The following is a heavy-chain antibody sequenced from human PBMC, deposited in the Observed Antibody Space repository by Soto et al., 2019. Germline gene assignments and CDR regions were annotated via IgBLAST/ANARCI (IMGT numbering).Heavy chain of an antibody. CDR2: IIPILGIA. J-gene: IGHJ4*02. CDR3: ATSLRYFDWATFDY. V-gene: IGHV1-69*02. Sequence: SVKVSCKASGGTFSSYTISWVRQAPGQGLEWMGRIIPILGIANYAQKFQGRVTITADESTSTAYMELSSLRSEDTAVYYCATSLRYFDWATFDYWGQGTLVTVSS. D-gene: IGHD3-9*01. CDR1: GGTFSSYT.